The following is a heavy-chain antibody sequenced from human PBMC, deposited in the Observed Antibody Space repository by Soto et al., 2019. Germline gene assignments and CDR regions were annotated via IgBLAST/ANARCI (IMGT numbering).Heavy chain of an antibody. V-gene: IGHV1-2*02. Sequence: ASVKVSCKASGYTFSDYYLHWVRQAPGQALEWVGWMHPNSGGTNYAQKFQGRVTMTRDTSISTAYMELSRLRSDDTAVYYCARSGSYYFAFPWYYYGMDVWGQGTKVTSP. CDR3: ARSGSYYFAFPWYYYGMDV. J-gene: IGHJ6*02. CDR2: MHPNSGGT. D-gene: IGHD1-26*01. CDR1: GYTFSDYY.